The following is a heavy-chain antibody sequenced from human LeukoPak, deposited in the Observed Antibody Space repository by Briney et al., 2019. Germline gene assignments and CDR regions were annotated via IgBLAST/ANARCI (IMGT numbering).Heavy chain of an antibody. CDR3: ARGRYCSADICSGGDAFDI. D-gene: IGHD2-15*01. CDR2: IYTRGST. Sequence: KPSETLSLTCTVSGGSISGYYWSWIRQPAGKGLEWIGRIYTRGSTNYNPSLKSRVTMSVDTSKNQFSLKLSSVTAADTAVYYCARGRYCSADICSGGDAFDIWGQGTMVSVSS. J-gene: IGHJ3*02. CDR1: GGSISGYY. V-gene: IGHV4-4*07.